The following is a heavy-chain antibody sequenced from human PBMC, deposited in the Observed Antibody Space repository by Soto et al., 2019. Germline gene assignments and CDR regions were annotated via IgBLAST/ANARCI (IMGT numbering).Heavy chain of an antibody. J-gene: IGHJ4*02. Sequence: GGSLRLSCAASGFTFSTYSMNWVRQAPGKGLEWISYIGSGSSTIYYAASVRGRFTTSRDNAENSLYLQMNSLRDEDTAVYYCARDPRSKLIMLGYFDYWGQGALVTVSS. CDR3: ARDPRSKLIMLGYFDY. V-gene: IGHV3-48*02. CDR1: GFTFSTYS. D-gene: IGHD2-8*01. CDR2: IGSGSSTI.